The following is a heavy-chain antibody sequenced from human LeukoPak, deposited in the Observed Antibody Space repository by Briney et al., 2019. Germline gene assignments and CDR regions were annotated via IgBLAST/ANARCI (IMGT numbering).Heavy chain of an antibody. V-gene: IGHV4-59*01. CDR1: GASISSYY. Sequence: SETLSLTCTVSGASISSYYWSWIRQPPGKGLEWIGYMYYSGSPNYNPSLKSRITISINTSKNQFSLRLTSVTAADTAVYCCARGSDYGDYWGQGTLVTVSS. CDR2: MYYSGSP. D-gene: IGHD3-3*01. J-gene: IGHJ4*02. CDR3: ARGSDYGDY.